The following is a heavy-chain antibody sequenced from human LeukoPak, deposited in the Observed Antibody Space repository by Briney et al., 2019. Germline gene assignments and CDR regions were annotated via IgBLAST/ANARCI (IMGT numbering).Heavy chain of an antibody. CDR3: VKGFVHPTYYFDY. CDR2: ITGSGDGT. Sequence: SGGPLRLSCAASGFTFSNYAMMWVRQAPGKRLEWVSSITGSGDGTHYADSVRGRFTISRDNSENTLYLQLNSLRAEDTAVYFCVKGFVHPTYYFDYWGQGTLVTVSS. D-gene: IGHD3-10*01. J-gene: IGHJ4*02. V-gene: IGHV3-23*01. CDR1: GFTFSNYA.